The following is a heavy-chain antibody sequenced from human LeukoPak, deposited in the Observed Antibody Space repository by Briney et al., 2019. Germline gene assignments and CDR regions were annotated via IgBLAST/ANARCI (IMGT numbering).Heavy chain of an antibody. CDR2: INPNSGGT. D-gene: IGHD6-13*01. J-gene: IGHJ4*02. Sequence: GASVKVSCKASGYTFTGYYMHWVRQAPGQGLEWMGWINPNSGGTNYARKFQGRVTMTRDTSISTAYMELSRLRSDDTAVYYCARDIAAVMFDYWGQGTLVTVSS. V-gene: IGHV1-2*02. CDR3: ARDIAAVMFDY. CDR1: GYTFTGYY.